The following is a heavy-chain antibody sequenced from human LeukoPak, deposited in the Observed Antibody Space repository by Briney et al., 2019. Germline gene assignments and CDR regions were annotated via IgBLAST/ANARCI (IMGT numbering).Heavy chain of an antibody. CDR3: ARDSGHQIDAFDI. J-gene: IGHJ3*02. CDR2: ISNTGNNL. D-gene: IGHD5-12*01. Sequence: PGGSLRLSCAASGFIFSSYEMNWVRQAPGKGLKWVSSISNTGNNLYYADSVKGRFTISRDNAKNSLYLQMNSLRAEDTAVYYCARDSGHQIDAFDIWGQGTMVTVSS. CDR1: GFIFSSYE. V-gene: IGHV3-48*03.